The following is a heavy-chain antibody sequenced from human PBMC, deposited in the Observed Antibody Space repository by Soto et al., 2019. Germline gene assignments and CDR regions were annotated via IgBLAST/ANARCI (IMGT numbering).Heavy chain of an antibody. V-gene: IGHV1-18*01. J-gene: IGHJ5*02. CDR2: IGADNGDT. CDR3: AGDWTGAEGLDP. CDR1: GYTFSTYG. Sequence: QVQLVQSGAEVKKPGASVKVSCKASGYTFSTYGFSWVRQAPGQGLEWMGWIGADNGDTNYAQNFQGRVTMTTDTSTTTSYMELRSLTSDDTAVYFCAGDWTGAEGLDPWGQVTLVTVSS. D-gene: IGHD2-2*03.